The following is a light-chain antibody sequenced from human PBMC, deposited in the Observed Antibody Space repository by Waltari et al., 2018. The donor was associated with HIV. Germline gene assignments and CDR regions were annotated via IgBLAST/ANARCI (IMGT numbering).Light chain of an antibody. V-gene: IGKV3-15*01. CDR3: QQYNNWPLT. Sequence: EIVMTQSPATLSVSPGERATLSCRASQSVSSNLAWYQQKPGQAPRLLIYGASTRATGIPARFSGSGSGTEFTLTISSLQSEDFAVYYGQQYNNWPLTFGGGTKVEIK. CDR2: GAS. J-gene: IGKJ4*01. CDR1: QSVSSN.